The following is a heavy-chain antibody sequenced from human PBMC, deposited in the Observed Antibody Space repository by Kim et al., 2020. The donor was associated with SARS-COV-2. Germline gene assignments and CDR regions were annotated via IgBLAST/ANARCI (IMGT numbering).Heavy chain of an antibody. CDR2: ISYDESNK. V-gene: IGHV3-33*05. D-gene: IGHD4-17*01. CDR3: ARRRGTATTPGSAFDM. J-gene: IGHJ3*02. Sequence: GGSLRLSCAASGFTFSTFGFHWVRQAPGKGLEWVAVISYDESNKYHGDSVKGRFTISRDNSKNTLYLQMNSLATEDTAVYYCARRRGTATTPGSAFDMWGQGTMVTVSS. CDR1: GFTFSTFG.